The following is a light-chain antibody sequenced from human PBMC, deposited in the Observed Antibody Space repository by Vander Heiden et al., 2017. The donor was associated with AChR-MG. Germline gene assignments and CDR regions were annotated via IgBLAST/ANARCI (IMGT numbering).Light chain of an antibody. Sequence: QPALTPPASVSGSPGQSITISCTGTSSDVGTYDLVSWYQHHPGKTPKIMMEEVSKRHSGVSNRVSDSKSGTKDSTTISGLQAEDEAEDDCCAYADSGTVVFGGGTKLTVL. CDR1: SSDVGTYDL. V-gene: IGLV2-23*02. CDR3: CAYADSGTVV. J-gene: IGLJ2*01. CDR2: EVS.